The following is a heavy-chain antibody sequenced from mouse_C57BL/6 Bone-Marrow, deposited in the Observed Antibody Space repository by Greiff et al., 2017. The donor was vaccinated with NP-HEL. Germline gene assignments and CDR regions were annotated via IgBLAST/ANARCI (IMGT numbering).Heavy chain of an antibody. D-gene: IGHD2-4*01. Sequence: EVQVVESGGGLVKPGGSLKLSCAASGFTFSSYAMSWVRQTPEKRLEWVATISDGGSYTYYPDNVKGRFTISRDNAKNNLYLQMSHLKSEDTAMYYCARVLYDYDVAWYFDVWGTGTTVTVSS. J-gene: IGHJ1*03. CDR3: ARVLYDYDVAWYFDV. CDR2: ISDGGSYT. CDR1: GFTFSSYA. V-gene: IGHV5-4*01.